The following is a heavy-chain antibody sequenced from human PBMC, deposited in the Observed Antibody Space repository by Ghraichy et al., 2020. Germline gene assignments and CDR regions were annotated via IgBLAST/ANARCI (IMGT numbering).Heavy chain of an antibody. CDR2: ITYDSNYI. CDR3: ARSGVLVVIRSNWFDP. Sequence: GGSLRLSCAASGFTFSSYSMHWVRQTPGKGLEWVSSITYDSNYIYYADSVKGRFTISRDNAKNSLYLQMNSLRAEDTAVYYCARSGVLVVIRSNWFDPWGQGTLVTVSS. CDR1: GFTFSSYS. J-gene: IGHJ5*02. D-gene: IGHD3-22*01. V-gene: IGHV3-21*01.